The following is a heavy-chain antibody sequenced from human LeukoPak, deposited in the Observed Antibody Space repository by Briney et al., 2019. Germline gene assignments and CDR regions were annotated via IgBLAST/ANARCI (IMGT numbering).Heavy chain of an antibody. CDR2: IYYSGST. V-gene: IGHV4-30-4*08. J-gene: IGHJ4*02. CDR1: GGSISSGDYY. CDR3: ARGEISGYSYYFDY. Sequence: PSVTLALTCTVSGGSISSGDYYWSWIRQPPGTGLEWIGYIYYSGSTYYNPSLKSRVTISVDTSKNQFSLKLSSVTAADTAVYYCARGEISGYSYYFDYWGQGTLVTVSS. D-gene: IGHD6-25*01.